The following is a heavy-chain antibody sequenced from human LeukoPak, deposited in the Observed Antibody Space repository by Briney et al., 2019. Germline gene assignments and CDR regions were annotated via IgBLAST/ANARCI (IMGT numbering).Heavy chain of an antibody. J-gene: IGHJ5*02. CDR2: INTSNGYS. Sequence: ASVKVSCKASGYVLITYGINWVRQAPGQGLEWVGWINTSNGYSDYAQNFQGRITMTTDTSTDTVYMELGSLSSDDTAVYYCARDQYYHGLGSYYAWGQGTLVTVSS. CDR1: GYVLITYG. V-gene: IGHV1-18*01. D-gene: IGHD3-10*01. CDR3: ARDQYYHGLGSYYA.